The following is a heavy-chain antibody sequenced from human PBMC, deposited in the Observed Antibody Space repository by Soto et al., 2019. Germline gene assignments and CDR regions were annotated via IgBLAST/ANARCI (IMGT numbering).Heavy chain of an antibody. Sequence: ASVKVSCKASGYTFTSYGISWVRQAPGQGLEWMGWISAYNGNTNYAQKFQGRVTMTADTSTGTAYMELNSLRSEDTAVYYCVRDSPIGSTFSGYDGIDYWGRGTLVTVSS. CDR3: VRDSPIGSTFSGYDGIDY. CDR2: ISAYNGNT. V-gene: IGHV1-18*01. CDR1: GYTFTSYG. D-gene: IGHD5-12*01. J-gene: IGHJ4*02.